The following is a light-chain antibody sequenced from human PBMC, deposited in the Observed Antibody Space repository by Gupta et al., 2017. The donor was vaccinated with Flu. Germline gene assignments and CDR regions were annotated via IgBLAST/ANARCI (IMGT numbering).Light chain of an antibody. CDR1: QSVSSY. Sequence: EIVLTQSPATLSLSPGERATLSCRASQSVSSYLAWYQQKPGQAPRLLIYDASNRATGIPARFSGSGYGTDFTLTISSREPEDFAVYYCQQRSNWPPNIFGQGTKMEIK. CDR3: QQRSNWPPNI. V-gene: IGKV3-11*01. CDR2: DAS. J-gene: IGKJ2*01.